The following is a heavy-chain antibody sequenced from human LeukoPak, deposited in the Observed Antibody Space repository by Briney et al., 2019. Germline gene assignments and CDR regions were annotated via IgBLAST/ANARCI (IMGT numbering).Heavy chain of an antibody. CDR3: ARGLQSAVAPAQYFDL. V-gene: IGHV4-34*01. J-gene: IGHJ2*01. Sequence: SETLSLTCAVYGGSFSGYYWSWIRQPPGKGLEWIGEINHSGSTNYNPSLKSRVTISVDTSKNQFSLKLSSVTAADTAAYYCARGLQSAVAPAQYFDLWGRGTLVTVSS. CDR2: INHSGST. D-gene: IGHD6-19*01. CDR1: GGSFSGYY.